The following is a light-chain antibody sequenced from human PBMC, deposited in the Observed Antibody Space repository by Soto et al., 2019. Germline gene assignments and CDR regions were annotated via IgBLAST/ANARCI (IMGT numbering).Light chain of an antibody. J-gene: IGKJ4*01. Sequence: IQMTHSPSALSASLGDIVTITFRAIQSISSWLAWYQQKPGKAPKLLIYKASSLESGVPSRFSGSGSGTDFTLTISCLQSEDFATYYCQQYYSYPLTFGGGTKVDIK. CDR1: QSISSW. V-gene: IGKV1-5*03. CDR3: QQYYSYPLT. CDR2: KAS.